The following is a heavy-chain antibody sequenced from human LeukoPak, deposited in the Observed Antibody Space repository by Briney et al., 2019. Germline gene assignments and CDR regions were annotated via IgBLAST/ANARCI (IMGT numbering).Heavy chain of an antibody. D-gene: IGHD3-10*01. CDR3: AIHRTMVRGVIDY. CDR1: GYSFTSYW. J-gene: IGHJ4*02. CDR2: IYPGDSDT. V-gene: IGHV5-51*01. Sequence: GESLKISCKGSGYSFTSYWIGRVRQMPGKGLEWMGIIYPGDSDTRYSPSFQGQVTISADKSISTAYLQWSSLKASDTAMYYCAIHRTMVRGVIDYWGQGTLVTVSS.